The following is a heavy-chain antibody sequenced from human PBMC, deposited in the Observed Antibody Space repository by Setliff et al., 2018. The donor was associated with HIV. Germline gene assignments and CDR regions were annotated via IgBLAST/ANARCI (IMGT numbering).Heavy chain of an antibody. CDR1: GYTFSNYC. D-gene: IGHD6-19*01. V-gene: IGHV5-51*01. J-gene: IGHJ6*02. CDR3: AKHLSPGSGWYSKARGMDV. Sequence: GETLKISCKDSGYTFSNYCIAWVRQMPGKGLEWMGIIYPGNSDTTYSPSFQGQVTISADKSISTAYLQWSSLKASDTAMYYCAKHLSPGSGWYSKARGMDVWGQGTTVTVSS. CDR2: IYPGNSDT.